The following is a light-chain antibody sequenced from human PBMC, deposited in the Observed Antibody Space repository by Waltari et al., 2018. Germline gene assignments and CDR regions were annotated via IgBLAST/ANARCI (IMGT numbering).Light chain of an antibody. V-gene: IGLV2-23*02. J-gene: IGLJ3*02. Sequence: QSALTQPASVSGSRGQSITISCTGSSRDLGRYNVLSWSQHHPGKAPKLLIYGVNNRPSGVSNRFSGSKSGNTASLTISGLQAEDEADYYCSSYAGSVVFGGGTKLTVL. CDR1: SRDLGRYNV. CDR3: SSYAGSVV. CDR2: GVN.